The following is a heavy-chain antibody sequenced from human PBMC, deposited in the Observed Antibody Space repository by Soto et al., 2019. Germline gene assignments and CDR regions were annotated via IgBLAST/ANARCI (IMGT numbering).Heavy chain of an antibody. D-gene: IGHD2-2*02. CDR2: IDPSDSYT. V-gene: IGHV5-10-1*01. CDR1: GYSFTSYW. J-gene: IGHJ6*02. Sequence: GESLKISCKGSGYSFTSYWISWVRQMPGKGLEWMGRIDPSDSYTNYSPSFQGHVTISADKSISTAYLQWSSLKASDTAMYYCARGAVVVPAAISARYYYRRDVWAQGTTVTVSS. CDR3: ARGAVVVPAAISARYYYRRDV.